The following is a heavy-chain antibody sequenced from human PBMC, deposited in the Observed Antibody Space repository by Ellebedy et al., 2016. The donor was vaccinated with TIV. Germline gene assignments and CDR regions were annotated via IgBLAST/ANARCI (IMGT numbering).Heavy chain of an antibody. Sequence: GESLKISXAASGLTFSSYVMNWVRQAPGKGLEWVSAITGSGDSTYYADSVKGRFTISRDNSKNTLYLQMNGLRAEDTAVFYCAKGGYYNLDYWGQGILVTVSS. CDR2: ITGSGDST. D-gene: IGHD3-9*01. J-gene: IGHJ4*02. CDR1: GLTFSSYV. CDR3: AKGGYYNLDY. V-gene: IGHV3-23*01.